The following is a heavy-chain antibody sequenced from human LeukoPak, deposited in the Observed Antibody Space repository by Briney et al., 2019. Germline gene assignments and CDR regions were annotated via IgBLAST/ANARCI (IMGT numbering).Heavy chain of an antibody. Sequence: GGSLRLSCSASGFTFSSYAMHWVRQAPGKGLEYVSAITSNGGTTYYADSVKGRFTISRDNSKNTLYLQMNSLRAEDTAIYYCAKAALRYQLLSSLDYWGQGTLVTVSS. V-gene: IGHV3-64*04. J-gene: IGHJ4*02. D-gene: IGHD2-2*01. CDR3: AKAALRYQLLSSLDY. CDR1: GFTFSSYA. CDR2: ITSNGGTT.